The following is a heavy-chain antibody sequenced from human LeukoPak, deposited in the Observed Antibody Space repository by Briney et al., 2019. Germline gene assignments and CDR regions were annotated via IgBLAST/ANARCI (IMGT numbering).Heavy chain of an antibody. CDR2: IYTSGST. Sequence: PSETLSLTCTVSGGSISSGSYYWSWIRQPAGKGLEWIGRIYTSGSTNYNPSLKSRVTISVDTSKNQFSLKLSSVTAADTAVYYCAAGDSGGYYPHYYYYYYMDVWGKGTTVTASS. V-gene: IGHV4-61*02. D-gene: IGHD3-22*01. CDR3: AAGDSGGYYPHYYYYYYMDV. CDR1: GGSISSGSYY. J-gene: IGHJ6*03.